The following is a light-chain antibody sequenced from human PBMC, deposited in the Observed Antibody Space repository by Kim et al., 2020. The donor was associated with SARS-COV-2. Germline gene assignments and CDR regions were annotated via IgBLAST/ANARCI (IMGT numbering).Light chain of an antibody. CDR3: GSYVGNNNFV. Sequence: GKSVTIYCTGTSSDVGGYNYVSWYQHHPGTAPKLMIYEVTKRPSGVPDRFSGSKSGNTASLTVSGLQAEDEADYYCGSYVGNNNFVFGTGTKVTVL. CDR1: SSDVGGYNY. CDR2: EVT. J-gene: IGLJ1*01. V-gene: IGLV2-8*01.